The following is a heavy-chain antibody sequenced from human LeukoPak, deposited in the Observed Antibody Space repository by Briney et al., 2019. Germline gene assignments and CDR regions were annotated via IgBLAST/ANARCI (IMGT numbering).Heavy chain of an antibody. CDR2: ISSNGGST. CDR1: GFTFSSYA. J-gene: IGHJ5*02. V-gene: IGHV3-64D*06. Sequence: GGSLRLSCSASGFTFSSYAMHWVRQAPGKGLEYVSAISSNGGSTYYADSVKGRFTISRDNSKNTLYLQMSSLRAEDTAVYYCVKVYCSSPSCRFDPGGKGTLVTVSS. D-gene: IGHD2-2*01. CDR3: VKVYCSSPSCRFDP.